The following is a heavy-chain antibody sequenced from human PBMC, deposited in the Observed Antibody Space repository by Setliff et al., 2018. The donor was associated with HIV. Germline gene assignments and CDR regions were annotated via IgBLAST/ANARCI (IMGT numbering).Heavy chain of an antibody. CDR3: TTDPLTMIVVVINLANY. V-gene: IGHV3-30*02. CDR2: IRYDGSNQ. D-gene: IGHD3-22*01. CDR1: GFTFSTYG. Sequence: GGSLRLSCAASGFTFSTYGMQWVRQAPGKGLEWVAFIRYDGSNQYYADSVKGRFTISRDNSKNTLYLQMNSLKTEDTAVYYCTTDPLTMIVVVINLANYWGQGTLVTVSS. J-gene: IGHJ4*02.